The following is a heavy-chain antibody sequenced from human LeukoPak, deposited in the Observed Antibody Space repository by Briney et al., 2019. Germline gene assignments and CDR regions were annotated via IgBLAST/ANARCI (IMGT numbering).Heavy chain of an antibody. V-gene: IGHV3-23*01. Sequence: GGSLRLSCAASGFTFSSYSMSWVRHAPGKGLECVSAISGSGCSTYYADSVKDRFTISRDNSKNTLYLQMNSLRAEDTAVYYCAKLGPYSSSWFEYFQHWGQGTLVTVSS. CDR1: GFTFSSYS. D-gene: IGHD6-13*01. CDR3: AKLGPYSSSWFEYFQH. J-gene: IGHJ1*01. CDR2: ISGSGCST.